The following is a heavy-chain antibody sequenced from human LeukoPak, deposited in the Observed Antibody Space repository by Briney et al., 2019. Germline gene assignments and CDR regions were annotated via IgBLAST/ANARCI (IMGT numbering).Heavy chain of an antibody. J-gene: IGHJ3*02. Sequence: SETLSLTCTVSGGSVSSYYWSWVRQPPGEGLEWIAYVYNSGSTTYYPSLKGRVTISVNRSKNQFSLKMNSVTAADTAVYYCVRDWEGFNFDIWGQGTMVTVSS. CDR2: VYNSGST. CDR1: GGSVSSYY. V-gene: IGHV4-59*02. CDR3: VRDWEGFNFDI. D-gene: IGHD1-26*01.